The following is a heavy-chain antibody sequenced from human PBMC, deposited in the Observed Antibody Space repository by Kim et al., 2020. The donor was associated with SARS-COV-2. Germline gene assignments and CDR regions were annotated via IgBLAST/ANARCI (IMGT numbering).Heavy chain of an antibody. CDR3: VRDLGDI. J-gene: IGHJ3*02. V-gene: IGHV3-11*05. Sequence: GGSLRLSCAASQFTLSDYYMNWIRQAPGKGLEWVSYISTGTSSYTNYADSVKGRFTISRDDAKNSLDLQMNSLRAEDTAVYYCVRDLGDIWGQGTMVTVSS. CDR2: ISTGTSSYT. CDR1: QFTLSDYY.